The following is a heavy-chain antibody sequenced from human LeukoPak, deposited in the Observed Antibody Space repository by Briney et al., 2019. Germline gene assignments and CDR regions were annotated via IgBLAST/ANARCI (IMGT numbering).Heavy chain of an antibody. D-gene: IGHD3-22*01. CDR2: IKQDGSEK. V-gene: IGHV3-7*01. CDR3: ARDYYDSSGYFDY. J-gene: IGHJ4*02. CDR1: GFTFSRYW. Sequence: GGSLRLSCAASGFTFSRYWMSWVRQAPGKGLEWAANIKQDGSEKYYVDSVKGRFTISRDNAKNSLYLQMNSLRAEDTAVYYCARDYYDSSGYFDYWGQGTLVTVSS.